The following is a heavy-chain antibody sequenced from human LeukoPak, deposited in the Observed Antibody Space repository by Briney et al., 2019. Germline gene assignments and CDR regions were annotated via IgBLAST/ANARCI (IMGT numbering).Heavy chain of an antibody. J-gene: IGHJ4*02. V-gene: IGHV3-23*01. Sequence: PGGSLRLSCAASGFTFSSYAMSWVRQAPGKGLEWVSAISGSGGSTYYADSVKGRFTISRDNSQNTLYLQMNSLRAEDTAVYYCAAWGLAVAGTGIDYWGQGTLVTVSS. CDR3: AAWGLAVAGTGIDY. CDR1: GFTFSSYA. CDR2: ISGSGGST. D-gene: IGHD6-19*01.